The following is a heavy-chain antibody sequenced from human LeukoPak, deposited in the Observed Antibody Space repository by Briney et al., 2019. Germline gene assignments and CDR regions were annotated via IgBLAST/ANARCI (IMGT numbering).Heavy chain of an antibody. CDR1: GGSISSSSYY. Sequence: PSETLSLTCTVSGGSISSSSYYWGWIRQPPGKGLEWIGSIYYLGSTYYSPSLKSRVTISVDTSKNQFSLKLSSVTAADTAVYYCARRGNYDIFIGVLRRNWFDPWGQGTLVTVSS. J-gene: IGHJ5*02. CDR2: IYYLGST. CDR3: ARRGNYDIFIGVLRRNWFDP. D-gene: IGHD3-9*01. V-gene: IGHV4-39*07.